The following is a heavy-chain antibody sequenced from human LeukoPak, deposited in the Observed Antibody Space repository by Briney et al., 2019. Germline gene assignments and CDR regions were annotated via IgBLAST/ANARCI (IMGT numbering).Heavy chain of an antibody. J-gene: IGHJ4*02. CDR3: ARDSNLGSGYHFDY. V-gene: IGHV3-30-3*01. D-gene: IGHD3-22*01. CDR2: ISYDGSNK. Sequence: TGGSLRLSCTASGFNFRNAWMCWVRQAPGKGLEWVAVISYDGSNKYYADSVKGRFTTSRDNSKNTLYLQMNSLRAEDTAVYYCARDSNLGSGYHFDYWGQGTLVTVSS. CDR1: GFNFRNAW.